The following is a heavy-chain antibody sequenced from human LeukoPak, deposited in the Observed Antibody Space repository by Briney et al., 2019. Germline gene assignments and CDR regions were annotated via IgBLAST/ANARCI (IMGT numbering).Heavy chain of an antibody. CDR1: GGSISSSSYY. V-gene: IGHV4-39*01. D-gene: IGHD6-13*01. Sequence: SETLSLTCTVSGGSISSSSYYWGWIRQPPGKGLEWIGSIYYSRSTYYNPSLKSRVTISVDTSKNQFSLKLSSVTAADTAVYYCARRSSSWYSRFDPWGQGTLVTVSS. CDR3: ARRSSSWYSRFDP. J-gene: IGHJ5*02. CDR2: IYYSRST.